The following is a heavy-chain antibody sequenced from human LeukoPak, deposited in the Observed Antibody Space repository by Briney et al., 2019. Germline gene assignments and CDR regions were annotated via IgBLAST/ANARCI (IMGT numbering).Heavy chain of an antibody. CDR3: ARFSYYYYYMDV. Sequence: SETLSLTCIVSGGSISSSSYYWGWIRQPPGKEQEWIGSIYYSGSTYYNPSLKSRVTISVDTSKIQFSLKLSSVTAADTAVYYCARFSYYYYYMDVWGKGTTVTVSS. J-gene: IGHJ6*03. CDR2: IYYSGST. V-gene: IGHV4-39*01. CDR1: GGSISSSSYY.